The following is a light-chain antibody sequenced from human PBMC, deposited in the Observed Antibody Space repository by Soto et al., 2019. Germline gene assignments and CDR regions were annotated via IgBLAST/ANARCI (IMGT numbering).Light chain of an antibody. CDR3: QQYGIAPET. CDR1: QSVSSSY. CDR2: GAS. J-gene: IGKJ2*01. V-gene: IGKV3-20*01. Sequence: EIVLTQSPGTLSLSPGERATLSCRASQSVSSSYLAWYQQKPGQAPRLLIYGASSRATGIPERISGSGSGTDFTLTISRLEPEDFAVYYCQQYGIAPETFGQGTKLEIK.